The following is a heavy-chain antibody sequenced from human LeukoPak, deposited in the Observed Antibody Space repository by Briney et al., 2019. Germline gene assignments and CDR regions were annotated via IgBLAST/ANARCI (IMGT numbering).Heavy chain of an antibody. D-gene: IGHD2-2*01. CDR1: GYTFTSYG. J-gene: IGHJ5*02. CDR2: MNPNSGNT. V-gene: IGHV1-8*01. CDR3: ARGVLVYCSSTSCYQRFDP. Sequence: GASVKVSCKASGYTFTSYGINWVRQATGQGLEWMGWMNPNSGNTGYAQKFQGRVTMTRNTSISTAYMELSSLRSEDTAVYYRARGVLVYCSSTSCYQRFDPWGQGTLVTVSS.